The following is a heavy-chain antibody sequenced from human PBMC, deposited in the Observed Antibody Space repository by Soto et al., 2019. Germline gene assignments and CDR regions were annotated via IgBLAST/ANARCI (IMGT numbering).Heavy chain of an antibody. V-gene: IGHV1-69*13. Sequence: SVKVSCKASGGTLSSHVISWVRQAPGQGLAWMGGITPIFGTANYAQKFQGRVTITADESTSTAYMELSSLRSEDTAVYYCARHDCISSSCYYYYYYSMDVWGQGTTVTVSS. CDR3: ARHDCISSSCYYYYYYSMDV. J-gene: IGHJ6*02. CDR1: GGTLSSHV. D-gene: IGHD2-2*01. CDR2: ITPIFGTA.